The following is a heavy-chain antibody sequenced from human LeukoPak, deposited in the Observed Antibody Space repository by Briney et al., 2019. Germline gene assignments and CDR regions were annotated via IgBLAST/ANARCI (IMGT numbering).Heavy chain of an antibody. V-gene: IGHV4-39*01. CDR3: ARGGMIVVVANDAFDI. CDR1: GGSISSSSYY. Sequence: SETLSLTCTVSGGSISSSSYYWGWIRQPPGKGLEWIGSIYYSGSTYYNPSLKSRVTISVDTSKNQFSLKLSSVTAADTAVYYCARGGMIVVVANDAFDIWGQGTMVTVSS. J-gene: IGHJ3*02. CDR2: IYYSGST. D-gene: IGHD3-22*01.